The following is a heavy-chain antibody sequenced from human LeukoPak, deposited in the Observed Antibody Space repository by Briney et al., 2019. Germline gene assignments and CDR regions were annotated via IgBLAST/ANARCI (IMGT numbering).Heavy chain of an antibody. J-gene: IGHJ6*02. D-gene: IGHD2-15*01. CDR1: GYKFPNYW. Sequence: GESLQISCQGSGYKFPNYWIGRGRQMPGKGLEWKGLIYPGDSDTRYNPSFQGQVTISADKAISTAYLQWSSLKASDTAMYYCARAPFGCSGGVCSYDGMDVWGQGTTVTVSS. CDR3: ARAPFGCSGGVCSYDGMDV. CDR2: IYPGDSDT. V-gene: IGHV5-51*01.